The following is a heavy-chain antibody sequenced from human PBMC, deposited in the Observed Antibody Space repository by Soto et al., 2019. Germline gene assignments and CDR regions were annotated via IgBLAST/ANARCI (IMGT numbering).Heavy chain of an antibody. D-gene: IGHD5-18*01. J-gene: IGHJ4*02. CDR2: IRPDGNEQ. CDR3: ATSRVYSYEY. CDR1: GFTFSSYW. V-gene: IGHV3-7*05. Sequence: VQLVESRGDLVQPGGSLRLACAASGFTFSSYWMSWVRQAPGKGLEWVANIRPDGNEQHYVDSVKGRFIFSRDNAKSSLSLQMNNLRVEDTAVYYCATSRVYSYEYWGQGTLVTVSS.